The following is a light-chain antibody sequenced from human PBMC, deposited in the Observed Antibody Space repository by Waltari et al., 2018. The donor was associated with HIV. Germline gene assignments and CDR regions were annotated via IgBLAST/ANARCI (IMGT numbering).Light chain of an antibody. CDR2: EVI. J-gene: IGLJ3*02. V-gene: IGLV2-8*01. CDR1: SSDVGGSTY. CDR3: NSYAGSNNGV. Sequence: QSALTQPPSASGSPGQAVTIPCTGTSSDVGGSTYVSWYQQHPGKAPKLMIYEVIKRPPGFPDCFAASKSANTASRTVSGRQADDEADYYCNSYAGSNNGVFGGGTKLTVL.